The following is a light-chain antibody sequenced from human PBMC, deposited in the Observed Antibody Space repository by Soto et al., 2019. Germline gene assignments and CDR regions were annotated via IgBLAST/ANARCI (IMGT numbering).Light chain of an antibody. J-gene: IGLJ1*01. CDR2: SNS. Sequence: QSVLTQPPSVSGAPGQRVTISCTESSSNIGAGYDVHWYQQLPGTAPKLLIYSNSHRPSGVPDRFSGSKSGTSASLAISGLQSEDEADYYCAAWDDSLNGYVFGIGTKVTVL. CDR3: AAWDDSLNGYV. CDR1: SSNIGAGYD. V-gene: IGLV1-40*01.